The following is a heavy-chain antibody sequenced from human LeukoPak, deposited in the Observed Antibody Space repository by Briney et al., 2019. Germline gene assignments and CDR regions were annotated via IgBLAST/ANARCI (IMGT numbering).Heavy chain of an antibody. D-gene: IGHD1-26*01. CDR2: IRSSSSYI. Sequence: GGSLRLSCAASGFTFSSYSMNWVRQAPGKGLEWVSSIRSSSSYIYYADSVKGRFTISRDNAKNSLYLQMNSLRAEDTAVYYCARDGVGAIDAFDIWGQGTMVTVSS. V-gene: IGHV3-21*01. CDR3: ARDGVGAIDAFDI. CDR1: GFTFSSYS. J-gene: IGHJ3*02.